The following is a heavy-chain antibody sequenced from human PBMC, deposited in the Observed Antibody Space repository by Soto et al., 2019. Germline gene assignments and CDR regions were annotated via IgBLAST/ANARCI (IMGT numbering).Heavy chain of an antibody. CDR2: IKQDGSEK. V-gene: IGHV3-7*01. J-gene: IGHJ4*02. CDR1: GFTFNSYW. Sequence: EVQLVESGGGLVQPGGSLRLSCVASGFTFNSYWMNWVLQAPGKGLEWVADIKQDGSEKHYVDSVRGRFTISRDNVKTSLYLQMNSLRAEDTALYYCTRRDYGDSWGQGTLVTVSS. CDR3: TRRDYGDS.